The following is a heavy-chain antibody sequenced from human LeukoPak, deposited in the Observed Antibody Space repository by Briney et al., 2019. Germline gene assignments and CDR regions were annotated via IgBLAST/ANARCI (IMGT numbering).Heavy chain of an antibody. CDR1: GYNFNTYY. V-gene: IGHV1-46*02. D-gene: IGHD6-13*01. CDR3: AGGGQSSSWYPY. J-gene: IGHJ4*02. CDR2: IDPSGGST. Sequence: ASVKVSCKASGYNFNTYYIHWVRQAPGQGLEWMGVIDPSGGSTTYAQTLQGRVTMTTDRSTTTVYMELSSMRFEDTAVYYCAGGGQSSSWYPYWGQGTLVTVSS.